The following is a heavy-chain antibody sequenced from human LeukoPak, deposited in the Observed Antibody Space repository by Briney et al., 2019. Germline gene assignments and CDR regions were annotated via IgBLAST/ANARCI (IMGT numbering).Heavy chain of an antibody. V-gene: IGHV3-21*01. D-gene: IGHD2-2*01. J-gene: IGHJ5*02. CDR1: GFTFSSYS. CDR3: ARDRIVVVPAAILGWFDP. CDR2: ISSSSSYI. Sequence: GGSLRLSCAASGFTFSSYSMNWVRQAPGKGLEWVSSISSSSSYIYYADSVKGRFTISRDNAKNSLYLQMNSLRAEDTAVYYCARDRIVVVPAAILGWFDPWGQGTLVTASS.